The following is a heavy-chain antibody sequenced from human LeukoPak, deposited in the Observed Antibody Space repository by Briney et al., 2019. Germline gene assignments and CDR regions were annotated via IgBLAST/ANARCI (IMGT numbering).Heavy chain of an antibody. J-gene: IGHJ5*02. Sequence: GGSLRLSCAASGFTVSSNYMSWVRQAPGKGLEWASVIYSGGSTYYADSVKGRFTISRDNSKNTLYLQMNSLRAEDTAVYYCARDRITMVRGVMVSWFDPWGQGTLVTVSS. CDR2: IYSGGST. D-gene: IGHD3-10*01. CDR1: GFTVSSNY. V-gene: IGHV3-53*01. CDR3: ARDRITMVRGVMVSWFDP.